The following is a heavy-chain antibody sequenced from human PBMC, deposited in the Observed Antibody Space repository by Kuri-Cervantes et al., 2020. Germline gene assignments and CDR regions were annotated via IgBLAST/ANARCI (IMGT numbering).Heavy chain of an antibody. V-gene: IGHV3-21*01. J-gene: IGHJ4*02. D-gene: IGHD3-10*01. CDR1: GFAFRSYS. Sequence: GESLKISCAASGFAFRSYSMNWVRQAPGTGLEWVSSISSSSSYIYYADSVKGRFTISRDNAKISLYLQMNSLRAEDTAVYYCARNLSEGSGSYYPYYFDYCGQGIL. CDR3: ARNLSEGSGSYYPYYFDY. CDR2: ISSSSSYI.